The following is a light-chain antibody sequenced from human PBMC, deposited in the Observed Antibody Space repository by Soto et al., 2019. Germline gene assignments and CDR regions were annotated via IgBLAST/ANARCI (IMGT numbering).Light chain of an antibody. V-gene: IGKV1-5*03. CDR1: QSVSNW. CDR2: KAS. J-gene: IGKJ2*02. Sequence: DIQMTQSPSTLSAFVGDRVTITCRASQSVSNWLAWYQQKPGKAPRLLISKASTLESGVPSRFSGGGSGTEFTLSISSLQPEDFATYYCQQYRSASTFGQGTKLEIK. CDR3: QQYRSAST.